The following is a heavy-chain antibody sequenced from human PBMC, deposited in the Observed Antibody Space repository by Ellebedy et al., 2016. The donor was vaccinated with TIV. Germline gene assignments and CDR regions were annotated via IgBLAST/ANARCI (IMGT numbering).Heavy chain of an antibody. CDR3: ARAPWGSGRYYNDY. CDR2: INPKSGDT. D-gene: IGHD3-10*01. CDR1: GYPFTDYY. V-gene: IGHV1-2*02. J-gene: IGHJ4*02. Sequence: AASVKVSCKSSGYPFTDYYLHWVRQAPGQGLAGMGWINPKSGDTKYAQKFQGRVTMTRDTSIRTAYMDLSSLKFDDTAVYYCARAPWGSGRYYNDYWGQGTLLTVSS.